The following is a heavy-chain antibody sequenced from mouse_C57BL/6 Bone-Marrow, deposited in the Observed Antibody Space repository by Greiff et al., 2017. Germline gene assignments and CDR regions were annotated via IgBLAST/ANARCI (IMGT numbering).Heavy chain of an antibody. D-gene: IGHD2-14*01. CDR3: ARDRRGVRRGFAY. CDR1: GFTFSSYA. CDR2: ISDGGSYT. J-gene: IGHJ3*01. V-gene: IGHV5-4*01. Sequence: EVKVVVSGGGLVKPGGSLKLSCAASGFTFSSYAMSWVRQTPEKRLEWVATISDGGSYTYYPDNVKGRFTISRDNAKNNLYLQMSHLKSEDTAMYYCARDRRGVRRGFAYWGQGTLVTVSA.